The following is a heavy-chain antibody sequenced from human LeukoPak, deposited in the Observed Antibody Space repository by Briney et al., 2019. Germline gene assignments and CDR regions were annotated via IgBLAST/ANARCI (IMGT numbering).Heavy chain of an antibody. CDR1: GYTFTSYA. Sequence: SVKVSCKASGYTFTSYAISWVRQAPGQGLEWMGGIIPIFGTANYAQKFQGRVTITADESTSTAYMELSSLRSEDTAVYYCARSLTPSYYYDSSGYSPLDYWGQGTLVTVSS. CDR2: IIPIFGTA. J-gene: IGHJ4*02. D-gene: IGHD3-22*01. CDR3: ARSLTPSYYYDSSGYSPLDY. V-gene: IGHV1-69*13.